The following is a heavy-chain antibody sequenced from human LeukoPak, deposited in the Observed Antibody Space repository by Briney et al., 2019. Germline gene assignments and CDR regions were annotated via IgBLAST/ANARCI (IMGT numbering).Heavy chain of an antibody. CDR1: GFNFRSQG. D-gene: IGHD3-10*01. CDR3: ARDYGRSRDYGMDV. J-gene: IGHJ6*02. Sequence: GGSLRLSCAASGFNFRSQGMHWVRQAPGKGLEWVAVAYDDASNQYYADSVKGRFTVSKDNSKNTLYIQMNSLRAEDTAVYFCARDYGRSRDYGMDVWGQGTTVTVSS. CDR2: AYDDASNQ. V-gene: IGHV3-33*01.